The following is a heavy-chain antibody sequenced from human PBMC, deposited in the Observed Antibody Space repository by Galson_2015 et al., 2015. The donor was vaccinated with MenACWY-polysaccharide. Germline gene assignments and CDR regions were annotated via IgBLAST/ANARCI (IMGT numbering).Heavy chain of an antibody. J-gene: IGHJ6*03. CDR3: ATGDYFYMDV. Sequence: SLRLSCAASGFSIHTYTVIWVRQVPGKGLEWLSYINSGSTTIHYADSVKGRFTVSRDNVKNSVFLQMNSLRDEDTALYYCATGDYFYMDV. V-gene: IGHV3-48*02. D-gene: IGHD7-27*01. CDR2: INSGSTTI. CDR1: GFSIHTYT.